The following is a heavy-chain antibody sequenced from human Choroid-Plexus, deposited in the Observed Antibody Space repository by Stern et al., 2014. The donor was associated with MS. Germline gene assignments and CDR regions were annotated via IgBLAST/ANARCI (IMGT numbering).Heavy chain of an antibody. V-gene: IGHV3-30*18. J-gene: IGHJ4*02. D-gene: IGHD2-15*01. CDR1: GFTFSNFG. Sequence: VQLLESGGGVAQPGRPLILSCAASGFTFSNFGMHWVRQAPGKGLEWVALISYYGSDKYYADSVKGRFTIFRDNSKNTLYMHMNSLRAEDTAVYYCAKDRQWSTYFFDYWGQGSLVTVSS. CDR2: ISYYGSDK. CDR3: AKDRQWSTYFFDY.